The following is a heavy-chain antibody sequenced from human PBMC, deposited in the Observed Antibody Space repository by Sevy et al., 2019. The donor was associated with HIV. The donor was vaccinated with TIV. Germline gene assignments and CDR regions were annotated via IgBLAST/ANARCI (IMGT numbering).Heavy chain of an antibody. Sequence: GGSLRLSCAASGFTFSSYEMSWVRQAPGKGLEWVSYISNSGTTIYYSDSVKSRFTISRDNARNSLYLQMNSLRAEDTAIYYCARDLPPSATTVAHFDCWGQGTLVTVSS. CDR1: GFTFSSYE. D-gene: IGHD4-17*01. J-gene: IGHJ4*02. CDR2: ISNSGTTI. V-gene: IGHV3-48*03. CDR3: ARDLPPSATTVAHFDC.